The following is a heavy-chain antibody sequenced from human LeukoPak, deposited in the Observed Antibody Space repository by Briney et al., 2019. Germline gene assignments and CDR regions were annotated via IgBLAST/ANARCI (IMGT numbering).Heavy chain of an antibody. CDR1: GFTFSRNT. J-gene: IGHJ4*02. CDR3: AKGPLGTMIVVVPMDY. CDR2: ISYDGSNT. D-gene: IGHD3-22*01. Sequence: PGGSLRLSCAASGFTFSRNTMNWVRQAPGKGLEWVAVISYDGSNTYYADSVKGRFTISRDNSKNTLYLQMNSLRAEDTAVYYCAKGPLGTMIVVVPMDYWGQGTLVTVSS. V-gene: IGHV3-30-3*01.